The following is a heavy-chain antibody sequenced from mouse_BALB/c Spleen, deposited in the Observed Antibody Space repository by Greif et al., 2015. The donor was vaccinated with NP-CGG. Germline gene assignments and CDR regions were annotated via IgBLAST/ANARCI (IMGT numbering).Heavy chain of an antibody. CDR1: GFTFSSYA. CDR2: ISSGGST. Sequence: EVNVVESGGGLVKPGGSLKLSCAASGFTFSSYAMSWVRQTPEKRLEWVASISSGGSTYYPDSVKGRFTISRDNARNILYLQMSSLRSEDTAMYYCARGYYDAMDYWGQGTSVTVSS. CDR3: ARGYYDAMDY. J-gene: IGHJ4*01. V-gene: IGHV5-6-5*01. D-gene: IGHD1-1*02.